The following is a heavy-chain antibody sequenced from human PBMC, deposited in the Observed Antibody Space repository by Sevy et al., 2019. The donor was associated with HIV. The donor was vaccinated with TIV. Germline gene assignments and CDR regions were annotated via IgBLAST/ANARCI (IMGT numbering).Heavy chain of an antibody. V-gene: IGHV3-33*01. CDR3: AIEKIELGSAFDI. CDR1: GFTFSSYG. D-gene: IGHD6-6*01. CDR2: IWFDGSTQ. J-gene: IGHJ3*02. Sequence: GGSLRLSCAASGFTFSSYGMHWVRQAPGKGLEWVALIWFDGSTQFYADSVKGRFTISRDNSKNTLYLQMNSLRAEDTAIYYCAIEKIELGSAFDIWGPGTLVTVSS.